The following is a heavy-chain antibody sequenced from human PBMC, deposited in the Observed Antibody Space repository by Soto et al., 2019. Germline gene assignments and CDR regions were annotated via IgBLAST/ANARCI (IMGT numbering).Heavy chain of an antibody. V-gene: IGHV1-18*01. CDR3: ARHLPTMDV. Sequence: QVQLVQSGAEVKKPGASVKVSCKASGYTFTSYGISWVRKAPGQGLEWMGWIRAYNGNTNYAQQLQGRVTMTTDTSTSTAYKELSGLRSDDTAVYYCARHLPTMDVCGQGTTVTVSS. CDR1: GYTFTSYG. CDR2: IRAYNGNT. J-gene: IGHJ6*02.